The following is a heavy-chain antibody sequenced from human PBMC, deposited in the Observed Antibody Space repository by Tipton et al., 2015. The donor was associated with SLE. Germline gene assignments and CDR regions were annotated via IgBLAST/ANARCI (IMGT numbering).Heavy chain of an antibody. CDR2: INHSGST. J-gene: IGHJ3*02. CDR3: ARGLEWLPRGAFDI. CDR1: GGSISSYY. V-gene: IGHV4-34*01. Sequence: TLSLTCTVSGGSISSYYWSWIRQPPGKGLEWIGEINHSGSTNYNPSLKSRVTISVDTSKNQFSLKLSSVTAADTAVYYCARGLEWLPRGAFDIWGQGTMVTVSS. D-gene: IGHD3-3*01.